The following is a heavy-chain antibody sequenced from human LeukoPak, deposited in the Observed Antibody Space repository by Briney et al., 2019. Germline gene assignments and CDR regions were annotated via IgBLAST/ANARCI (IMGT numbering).Heavy chain of an antibody. CDR3: ARDKISGYSSSHESAGYYYGMDV. Sequence: PGKSLRLSCAASGFTFSNYAMHWVRQAPGKGLEWVSLISSGGTYEYYADSVKGRFTISRDNSKNTLYLQLNSLRAEDTAVYYCARDKISGYSSSHESAGYYYGMDVWGQGTTVTVSS. V-gene: IGHV3-30*07. CDR1: GFTFSNYA. CDR2: ISSGGTYE. J-gene: IGHJ6*02. D-gene: IGHD6-13*01.